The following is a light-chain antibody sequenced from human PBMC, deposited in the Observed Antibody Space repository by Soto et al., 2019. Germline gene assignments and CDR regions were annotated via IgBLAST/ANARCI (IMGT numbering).Light chain of an antibody. CDR2: EVS. Sequence: QSVLTQPASVSGSPGQSITISCTGTSSDVGVYNYVSWYQQHPGKAPKLMIYEVSNRPSGVSNRFSGSKSGNTASLTISGLQAEDAADYYCSSYTSSSTPLYVFGTGTKLTVL. CDR1: SSDVGVYNY. V-gene: IGLV2-14*01. J-gene: IGLJ1*01. CDR3: SSYTSSSTPLYV.